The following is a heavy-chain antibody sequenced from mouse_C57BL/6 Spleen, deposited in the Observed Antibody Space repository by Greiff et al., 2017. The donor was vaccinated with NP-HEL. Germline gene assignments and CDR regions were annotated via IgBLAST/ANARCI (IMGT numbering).Heavy chain of an antibody. D-gene: IGHD2-5*01. CDR3: ARSYSNYGGAWFAY. CDR1: GYTFTSYW. J-gene: IGHJ3*01. V-gene: IGHV1-53*01. Sequence: QVQLQQPGTELVKPGASVKLSCKASGYTFTSYWMHWVKQRPGQGLEWIGNINPSNGGTNCNEKFKSKATLTVDKSSPTASMQLSSLTSEDSAFYYCARSYSNYGGAWFAYWGQGTLVTVSA. CDR2: INPSNGGT.